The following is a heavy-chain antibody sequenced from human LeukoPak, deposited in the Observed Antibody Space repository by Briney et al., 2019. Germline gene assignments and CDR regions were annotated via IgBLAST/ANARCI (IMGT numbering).Heavy chain of an antibody. CDR3: ARQSYSGYQYPCGVDV. J-gene: IGHJ6*02. D-gene: IGHD5-12*01. Sequence: GESLKISCKGSGYNFATFWIGWVRQMPGKGLEWMGIIYPGDSNTRYSPSFQGQVTISADESINTAYLQWSSLRASDTAMYYCARQSYSGYQYPCGVDVWGQGTTVAVSS. CDR1: GYNFATFW. CDR2: IYPGDSNT. V-gene: IGHV5-51*01.